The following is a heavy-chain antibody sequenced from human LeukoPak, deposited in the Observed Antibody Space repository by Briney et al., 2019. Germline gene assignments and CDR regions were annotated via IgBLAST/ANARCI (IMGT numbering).Heavy chain of an antibody. CDR3: ARDGGSSSIWFDP. J-gene: IGHJ5*02. CDR2: INPNSGGT. D-gene: IGHD6-6*01. V-gene: IGHV1-2*04. Sequence: ASVKVSCKASGYTFTGYYMHWVRQAPGQGLEWMGWINPNSGGTNYAQKFQGWVTMTRDTSISTAYMELSRLRSDDTAVYYCARDGGSSSIWFDPWGQGTLVTVSS. CDR1: GYTFTGYY.